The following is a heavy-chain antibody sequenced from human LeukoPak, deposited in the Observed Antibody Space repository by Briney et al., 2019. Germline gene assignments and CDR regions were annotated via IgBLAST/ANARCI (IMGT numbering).Heavy chain of an antibody. Sequence: SETLSLTCTVSGGSISSYYWSWIRQPPGRGLEWIGYIYYSGSTNCNPSLKSRVTISVDTSKNQFSLKLSSVTAADTAVYYCARERMVRGVTIFDYWGQGTLVTVSS. J-gene: IGHJ4*02. D-gene: IGHD3-10*01. CDR3: ARERMVRGVTIFDY. CDR1: GGSISSYY. CDR2: IYYSGST. V-gene: IGHV4-59*01.